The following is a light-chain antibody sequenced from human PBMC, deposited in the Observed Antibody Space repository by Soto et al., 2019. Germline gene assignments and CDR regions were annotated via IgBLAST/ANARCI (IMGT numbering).Light chain of an antibody. CDR3: QQYNSYSGT. CDR1: QSISSW. J-gene: IGKJ1*01. CDR2: DAS. Sequence: DIQMTQSPSTLSASVGDRVTITCRASQSISSWLAWYRQKPGKAPKLLIYDASSLESGVPSRFSGSGSGTEFTLTISSLQPDDFATYYCQQYNSYSGTFGQGTKVDI. V-gene: IGKV1-5*01.